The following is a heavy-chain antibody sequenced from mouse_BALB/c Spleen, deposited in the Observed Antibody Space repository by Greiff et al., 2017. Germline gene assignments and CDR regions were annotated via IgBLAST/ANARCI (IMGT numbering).Heavy chain of an antibody. CDR3: ARDRDYFDY. D-gene: IGHD3-2*01. Sequence: QVQLKQSGAELARPGASVKLSCKASGYTFTSYWMQWVKQRPGQGLEWIGAIYPGDGDTRYNQKFKDKATLTADKSSSTAYMQLSSLTSEDSAVYYCARDRDYFDYWGQGTTLTVSS. CDR1: GYTFTSYW. CDR2: IYPGDGDT. V-gene: IGHV1-87*01. J-gene: IGHJ2*01.